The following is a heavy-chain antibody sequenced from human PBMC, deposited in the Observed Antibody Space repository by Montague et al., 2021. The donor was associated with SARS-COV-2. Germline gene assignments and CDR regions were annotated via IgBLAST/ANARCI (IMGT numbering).Heavy chain of an antibody. V-gene: IGHV4-39*01. Sequence: LRLSCAASGFTFSSYGMHWVRQPPGKGLEWIGSMYYSGSTYYNASLKSRVTISVDTSKNQFSLKLNSVTAADTAVYYCARPGWNDSGSFHFDYWGQGTLVTVSS. CDR3: ARPGWNDSGSFHFDY. CDR1: GFTFSSYG. D-gene: IGHD3-10*01. CDR2: MYYSGST. J-gene: IGHJ4*02.